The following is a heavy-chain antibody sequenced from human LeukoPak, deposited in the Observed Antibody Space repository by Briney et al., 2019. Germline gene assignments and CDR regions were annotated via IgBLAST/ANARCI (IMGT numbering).Heavy chain of an antibody. D-gene: IGHD3-9*01. CDR2: IYYSGST. V-gene: IGHV4-39*01. J-gene: IGHJ5*02. Sequence: SETLSLTCTVSGGSISSSSYYWGWIRQPPGKGMEWFGSIYYSGSTYYNPSLKSRVTISVDTSKNQFSLKLSSVTAADTAVYYCARMYYDILTGYYGWFDPWGQGTLVTVSS. CDR1: GGSISSSSYY. CDR3: ARMYYDILTGYYGWFDP.